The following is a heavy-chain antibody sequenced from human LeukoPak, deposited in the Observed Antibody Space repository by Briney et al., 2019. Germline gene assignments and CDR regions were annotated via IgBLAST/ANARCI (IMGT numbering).Heavy chain of an antibody. CDR1: GFTFSSYS. J-gene: IGHJ6*03. Sequence: GGSLRLSCAASGFTFSSYSMNWVRQAPGKGLEWVSSISSSSSYIYYADSVKGRFTISRDNAKNSLYLQMNSLRAEDTAVYYCARHLRYCSSPSCYIYYYMDVWGKGTTVTVSS. D-gene: IGHD2-2*02. CDR3: ARHLRYCSSPSCYIYYYMDV. CDR2: ISSSSSYI. V-gene: IGHV3-21*01.